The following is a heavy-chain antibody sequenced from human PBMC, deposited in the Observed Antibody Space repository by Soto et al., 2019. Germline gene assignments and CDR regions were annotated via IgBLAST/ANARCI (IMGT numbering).Heavy chain of an antibody. CDR1: GFTVSNNY. J-gene: IGHJ4*02. CDR2: IYSGGYT. V-gene: IGHV3-53*01. D-gene: IGHD3-10*01. CDR3: PTSPGGGGY. Sequence: EVQLVESGGGLIQPGGSLRLSCAVSGFTVSNNYMSWVRQAPGKGLEGVSVIYSGGYTAYGDSVKGRFTISRDNSKPPLYLQMNRLRAEDRALFFLPTSPGGGGYWGQGTLVTVSS.